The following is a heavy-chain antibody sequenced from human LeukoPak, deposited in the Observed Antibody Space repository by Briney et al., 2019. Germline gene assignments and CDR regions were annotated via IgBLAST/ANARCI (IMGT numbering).Heavy chain of an antibody. Sequence: GGSLRLSCVASGFSVSLNFMSWVRQAPGKGLEWVSVIYSGGTTYYADSVKGRFTISRDNSKNTLSLQMNNLRAEDTAVYNYAKKAGNYYYYYYMDVWGKGITVTVSS. J-gene: IGHJ6*03. D-gene: IGHD1-1*01. CDR2: IYSGGTT. CDR3: AKKAGNYYYYYYMDV. V-gene: IGHV3-53*01. CDR1: GFSVSLNF.